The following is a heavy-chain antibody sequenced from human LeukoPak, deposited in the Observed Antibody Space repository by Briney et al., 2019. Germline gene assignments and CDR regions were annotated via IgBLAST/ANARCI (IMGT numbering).Heavy chain of an antibody. V-gene: IGHV1-3*01. J-gene: IGHJ6*03. CDR1: GYTFTSYA. D-gene: IGHD2-2*01. CDR2: INAGNGNT. CDR3: ARGVVPAQGSNYYYYMDV. Sequence: ASVKVSCKASGYTFTSYAMHWVRQAPGQRLEWMGWINAGNGNTKYSQKFQGRVTITRDTSASTAYMELSSLRSEDTAVYYCARGVVPAQGSNYYYYMDVWGKGTTVTVSS.